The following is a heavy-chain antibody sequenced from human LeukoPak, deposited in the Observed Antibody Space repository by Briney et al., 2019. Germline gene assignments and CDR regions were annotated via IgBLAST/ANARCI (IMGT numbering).Heavy chain of an antibody. Sequence: GGCLRLCCPASGFTFGDYAMGSFRQAPGKGLGWVGFIRSKAYGGTTEYAASVKGRFTISRNDSKSISYLQMNSLKTNDTAVYYCTKDMIIVVTKTVLNSFDSWGQGTLVTVSS. CDR2: IRSKAYGGTT. CDR3: TKDMIIVVTKTVLNSFDS. D-gene: IGHD3-22*01. J-gene: IGHJ5*01. CDR1: GFTFGDYA. V-gene: IGHV3-49*03.